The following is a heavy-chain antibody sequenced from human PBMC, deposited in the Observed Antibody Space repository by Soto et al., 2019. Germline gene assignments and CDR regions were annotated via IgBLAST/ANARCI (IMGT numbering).Heavy chain of an antibody. CDR3: AKGGSSYYFDY. V-gene: IGHV3-43*01. CDR2: ISWDGGIT. J-gene: IGHJ4*02. CDR1: GFTFDDYT. D-gene: IGHD2-15*01. Sequence: GGSLRLSCAASGFTFDDYTMHWVRQAPGKGLEWVSLISWDGGITYYADSVKGRITISRDNSKNSLYLQMNSLRTEDTALYYCAKGGSSYYFDYWGQGTLVNVSS.